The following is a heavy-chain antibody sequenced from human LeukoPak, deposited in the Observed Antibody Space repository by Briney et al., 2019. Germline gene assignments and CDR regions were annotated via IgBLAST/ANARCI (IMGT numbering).Heavy chain of an antibody. CDR1: GFTVSSNY. CDR3: ARDDVATVFDY. J-gene: IGHJ4*02. CDR2: IYSGGNT. D-gene: IGHD3-16*01. V-gene: IGHV3-66*02. Sequence: GGSLRLSCVAPGFTVSSNYMTWVRQAPGKGLEWVSVIYSGGNTFYADSVKGRFTISRDNSKNTLYLQMNSLRGEDTAIYYCARDDVATVFDYWGQGTLVTVSS.